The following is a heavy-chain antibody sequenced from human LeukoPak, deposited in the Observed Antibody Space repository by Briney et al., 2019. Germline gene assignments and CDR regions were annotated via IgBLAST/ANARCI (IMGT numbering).Heavy chain of an antibody. CDR1: GFTFSTYS. J-gene: IGHJ4*02. D-gene: IGHD2-15*01. CDR3: ARDPQYCSGGSCYSFDY. Sequence: GGSLRLSCAASGFTFSTYSMNWVRQAPGKGLEWVSSIISSSSYMYYADSVKGRFTISRDNAKNSLYLQMNSLRAEDTAVYYCARDPQYCSGGSCYSFDYWGQGTLVTASS. V-gene: IGHV3-21*01. CDR2: IISSSSYM.